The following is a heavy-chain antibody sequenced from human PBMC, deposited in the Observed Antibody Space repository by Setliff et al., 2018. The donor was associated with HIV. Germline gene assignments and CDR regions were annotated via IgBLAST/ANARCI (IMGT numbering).Heavy chain of an antibody. Sequence: SETLSLTCTVSGGSISRGDYYWNWIRQPAGKGLEWIGHIYTSGSTSGSTNYNTSLKSRLTISVDMSKNKFSLKLNSVTAADTAVYYCAGGARGYSHAYYYYYMDVWGKGTTVTVSS. CDR1: GGSISRGDYY. D-gene: IGHD5-18*01. V-gene: IGHV4-61*09. CDR2: IYTSGSTSGST. CDR3: AGGARGYSHAYYYYYMDV. J-gene: IGHJ6*03.